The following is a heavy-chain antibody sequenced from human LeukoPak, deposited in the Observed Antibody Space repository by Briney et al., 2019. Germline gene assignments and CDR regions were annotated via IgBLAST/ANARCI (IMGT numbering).Heavy chain of an antibody. D-gene: IGHD3-3*01. CDR2: IYYSGST. Sequence: NPSETLSLTCTVSGGSVSSGSYSWSWIRQPPGKGLEWIGYIYYSGSTNYNRSLKSRVTISVDTSKNQFSLKLSSVTAADTAVYYCARAPGGFWSGLISQTPRRGYYFDYSGQGTLVTVSS. J-gene: IGHJ4*02. V-gene: IGHV4-61*01. CDR1: GGSVSSGSYS. CDR3: ARAPGGFWSGLISQTPRRGYYFDY.